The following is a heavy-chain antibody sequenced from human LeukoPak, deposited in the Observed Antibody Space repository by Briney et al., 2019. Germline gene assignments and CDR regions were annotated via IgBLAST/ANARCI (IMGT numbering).Heavy chain of an antibody. CDR3: ARHGAGGDSGAFDI. Sequence: SQTLSLTCTVSGGSISSGDYYWSWIRQPPGKGLEWIGYIYYSGSTYYNPSLKSRVTISVDTSKNQFSLKLSSVAAADTAVYYCARHGAGGDSGAFDIWGQGTMVTVSS. V-gene: IGHV4-30-4*01. CDR2: IYYSGST. CDR1: GGSISSGDYY. J-gene: IGHJ3*02. D-gene: IGHD2-21*02.